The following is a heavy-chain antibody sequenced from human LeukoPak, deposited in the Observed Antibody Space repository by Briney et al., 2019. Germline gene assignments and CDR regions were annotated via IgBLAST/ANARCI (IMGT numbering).Heavy chain of an antibody. CDR1: GYTLTELS. Sequence: ASVKVSCKVSGYTLTELSMHWVRQAPGKGLEWMGGFDPEDGETIYAQKVQGRVTMTEDTSTDTAYMELSSLRSEDTAVYYCATSPGGPNHDAFDIWGQGTMVTVSS. D-gene: IGHD3-16*01. CDR3: ATSPGGPNHDAFDI. CDR2: FDPEDGET. V-gene: IGHV1-24*01. J-gene: IGHJ3*02.